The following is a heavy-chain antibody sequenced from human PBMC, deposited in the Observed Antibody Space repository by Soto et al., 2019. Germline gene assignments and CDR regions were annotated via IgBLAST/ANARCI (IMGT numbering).Heavy chain of an antibody. CDR3: ARDRTMPRPIVVVPAASDYYGMDV. J-gene: IGHJ6*02. CDR2: IYYSGST. CDR1: GGSISSGGYY. D-gene: IGHD2-2*01. V-gene: IGHV4-31*03. Sequence: PSETLSLTCTVSGGSISSGGYYWSWIRQHPGKGLEWIGYIYYSGSTYYNPSLKSRVTISVDTSKNQFSLKLSSVTAADTAVYYCARDRTMPRPIVVVPAASDYYGMDVWGQGTTVTVSS.